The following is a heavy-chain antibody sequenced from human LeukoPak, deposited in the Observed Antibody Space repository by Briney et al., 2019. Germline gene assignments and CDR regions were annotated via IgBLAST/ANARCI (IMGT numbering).Heavy chain of an antibody. J-gene: IGHJ3*02. Sequence: PGGSLRLSCAASGFTFSSYAMHWVRQAPGKGLEWVALISYDGSNKYYADSVKGRFTISRDNSKNTLYLQMNSLRAEDTAVYYCATIFNIVVVPAAMRAFDIWGQGTMVTVSS. D-gene: IGHD2-2*01. CDR3: ATIFNIVVVPAAMRAFDI. CDR1: GFTFSSYA. CDR2: ISYDGSNK. V-gene: IGHV3-30-3*01.